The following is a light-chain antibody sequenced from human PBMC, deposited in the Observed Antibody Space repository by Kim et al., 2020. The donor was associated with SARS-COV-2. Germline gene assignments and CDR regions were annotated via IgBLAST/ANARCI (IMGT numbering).Light chain of an antibody. CDR1: QSDTSNY. Sequence: LCPGKKTPRPCRAGQSDTSNYLAWYQQRPGQAPRLLIYGASSRATGIPDRFSGSGSGTDFTLTISRLEPEDFAVYYCQQYGTSKTFGRGTKVDIK. CDR3: QQYGTSKT. J-gene: IGKJ1*01. CDR2: GAS. V-gene: IGKV3-20*01.